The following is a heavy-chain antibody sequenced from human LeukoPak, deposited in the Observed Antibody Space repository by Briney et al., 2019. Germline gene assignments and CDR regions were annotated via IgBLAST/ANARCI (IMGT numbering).Heavy chain of an antibody. V-gene: IGHV3-30*02. CDR3: ASGGLRHEYYFDY. Sequence: GGSLRLSCAASGFIFSSYGMHWVRQAPGKGLEWVAFIRYDGSNKYYADSVKGRFIISRENSKNMLYLQMNSLRGEDTAVYYCASGGLRHEYYFDYWGQGTLVTVSS. CDR2: IRYDGSNK. J-gene: IGHJ4*02. CDR1: GFIFSSYG. D-gene: IGHD3-3*01.